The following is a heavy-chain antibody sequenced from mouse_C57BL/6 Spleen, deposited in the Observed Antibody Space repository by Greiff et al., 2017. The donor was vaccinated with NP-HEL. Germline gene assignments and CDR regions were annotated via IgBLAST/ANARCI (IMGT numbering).Heavy chain of an antibody. Sequence: QVQLKQPGTELVKPGASVKLSCKASGYTFTSYWMHWVKQRPGPGLEWIGNIIPSNGGTNYNEKFKSKATLTVDKSSSTAYMQLSSLTSEDSAVYYCARDYYGSSYLWYFDVWGTGTTVTVSS. CDR3: ARDYYGSSYLWYFDV. J-gene: IGHJ1*03. CDR1: GYTFTSYW. D-gene: IGHD1-1*01. V-gene: IGHV1-53*01. CDR2: IIPSNGGT.